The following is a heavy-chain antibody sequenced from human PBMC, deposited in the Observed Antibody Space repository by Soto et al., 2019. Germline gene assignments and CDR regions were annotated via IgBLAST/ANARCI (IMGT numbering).Heavy chain of an antibody. J-gene: IGHJ4*02. CDR1: GYTFTSYG. CDR3: ARADILATSPKENILDY. D-gene: IGHD5-12*01. CDR2: ISAYNGNT. Sequence: QVQLVQSGAEVKKPGASVKVSCKASGYTFTSYGISWMRQAPGQGLEWMGWISAYNGNTNYAQKLQGRVTMTTDSSTSTAYMELRSLRSDDTAVYYCARADILATSPKENILDYWGQGTLVTVSS. V-gene: IGHV1-18*01.